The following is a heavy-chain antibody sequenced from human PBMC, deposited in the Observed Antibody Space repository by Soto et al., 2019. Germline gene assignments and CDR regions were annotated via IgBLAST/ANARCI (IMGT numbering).Heavy chain of an antibody. CDR1: GYSFTTHG. CDR3: ARGTGYCSSTSCYLPGNWFDP. Sequence: ASVKVSCKASGYSFTTHGITWVRQAPGQGLEWMGLITTYSGHTSYSPSLQGRVTMTRNTSISTAYMELSSLRSEDTAVYYCARGTGYCSSTSCYLPGNWFDPWGQGTLVTVSS. V-gene: IGHV1-8*02. CDR2: ITTYSGHT. D-gene: IGHD2-2*03. J-gene: IGHJ5*02.